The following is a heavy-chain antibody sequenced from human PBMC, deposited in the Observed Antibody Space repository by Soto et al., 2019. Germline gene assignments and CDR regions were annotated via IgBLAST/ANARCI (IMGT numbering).Heavy chain of an antibody. J-gene: IGHJ4*02. D-gene: IGHD5-12*01. Sequence: QVQLVESGGGVVQPGRSLRLSCAASGFTFSSYGMHWVRQAPGKGLEWVAVIWYDGSNKYYADSVKGRFTISRDNSKNTLYLQMISLRAEDTAVYYFARVKRWLQLAYDYGGQGTLVTVSS. CDR2: IWYDGSNK. CDR3: ARVKRWLQLAYDY. V-gene: IGHV3-33*01. CDR1: GFTFSSYG.